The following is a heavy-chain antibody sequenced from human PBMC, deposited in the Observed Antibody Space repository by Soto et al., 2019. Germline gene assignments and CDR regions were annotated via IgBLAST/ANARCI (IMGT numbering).Heavy chain of an antibody. CDR2: INSDGSST. CDR1: GFTFSSYW. D-gene: IGHD3-3*01. V-gene: IGHV3-74*01. Sequence: GSLRLSCAASGFTFSSYWMHWVRQAPGKGLVWVSRINSDGSSTSYADSVKGRFTISRDNAKNTLYLQMNSLRAEDTAVYYCALPGVWSGYYSLRYYYYMDVWGKGTTVTVSS. J-gene: IGHJ6*03. CDR3: ALPGVWSGYYSLRYYYYMDV.